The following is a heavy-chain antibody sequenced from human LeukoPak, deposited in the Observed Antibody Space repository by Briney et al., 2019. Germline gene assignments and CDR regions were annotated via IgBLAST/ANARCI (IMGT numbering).Heavy chain of an antibody. J-gene: IGHJ4*02. D-gene: IGHD1-1*01. CDR2: IKQDASEK. Sequence: GGSLRLSCAASGFTFSTYWMSWVRQAPGKGPEWVANIKQDASEKYYVDSVKGRFTISRDNAKNSLYLQMNSLRAEDTAVYYCARDLGAGRSGGDYWGQGTLVTVSS. CDR3: ARDLGAGRSGGDY. CDR1: GFTFSTYW. V-gene: IGHV3-7*01.